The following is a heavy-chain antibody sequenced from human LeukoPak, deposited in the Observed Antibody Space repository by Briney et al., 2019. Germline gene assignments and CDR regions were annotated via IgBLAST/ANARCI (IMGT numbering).Heavy chain of an antibody. CDR2: INPNSGGT. Sequence: ASVKVSCKTSGYSFTDYYMHWVRQAPGQGLEWMGWINPNSGGTSSAQKFQGRVAMTRDTSITTVYMEVSWLTSDDTAIYYCARADRLDGGPYLIGPWGQGTLVTVSS. CDR3: ARADRLDGGPYLIGP. V-gene: IGHV1-2*02. D-gene: IGHD2-21*01. CDR1: GYSFTDYY. J-gene: IGHJ5*02.